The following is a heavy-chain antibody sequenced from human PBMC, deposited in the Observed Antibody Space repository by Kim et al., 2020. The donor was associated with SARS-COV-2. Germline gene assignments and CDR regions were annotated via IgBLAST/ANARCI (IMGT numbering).Heavy chain of an antibody. CDR3: ANDWGDSSGNDY. J-gene: IGHJ4*02. D-gene: IGHD3-22*01. CDR2: ISYDGSNK. Sequence: GGSLRLSCAASGFTFSSYGMHWVRQAPGKGLEWVAVISYDGSNKYYADSVKGRFTISRDNSKNTLYLQMNSLRAEDTAVYYCANDWGDSSGNDYWGQGTLVTVSS. V-gene: IGHV3-30*18. CDR1: GFTFSSYG.